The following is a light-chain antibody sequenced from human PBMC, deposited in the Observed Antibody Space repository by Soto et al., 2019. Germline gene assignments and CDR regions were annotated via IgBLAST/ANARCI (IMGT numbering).Light chain of an antibody. CDR3: QQIYSTPYT. Sequence: DIPMTQSPSSLSASVGDRVTITCRASQNIGRYLNWYQQKPGKAPKLLIYAASDLKSGVPSSFSGSGSGTDFTLTVSSLQPEDFATYYCQQIYSTPYTFGQGTKLEIK. J-gene: IGKJ2*01. CDR2: AAS. CDR1: QNIGRY. V-gene: IGKV1-39*01.